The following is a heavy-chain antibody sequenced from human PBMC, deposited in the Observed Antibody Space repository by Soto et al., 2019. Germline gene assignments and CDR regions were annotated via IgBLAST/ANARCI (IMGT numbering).Heavy chain of an antibody. D-gene: IGHD3-16*01. J-gene: IGHJ4*02. V-gene: IGHV2-5*02. CDR1: GFSLSTSGVV. CDR2: IYWDGDK. Sequence: QITLKESGPTMVKPTQTLTLTCTFSGFSLSTSGVVVGWIRQPPGKALEWLALIYWDGDKRYSPSLKSRLTITKDTSKNQVFLTMTNMDPVDTGTYYCAHRTGGAFDYWGQGTLVTVSS. CDR3: AHRTGGAFDY.